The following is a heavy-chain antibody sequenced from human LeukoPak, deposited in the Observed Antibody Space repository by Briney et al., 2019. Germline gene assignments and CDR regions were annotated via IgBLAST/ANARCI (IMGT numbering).Heavy chain of an antibody. Sequence: GESLKISCKGSGYSFTSYWIGWVRQMPGKGLEWMGIIYPGDSDTRYSPSFQGQVTISADKSICTAYLQWSSLKASDTAMYYCARRTFGGVKGHAFDIWGQGTMVTVSS. CDR1: GYSFTSYW. D-gene: IGHD3-16*01. CDR2: IYPGDSDT. J-gene: IGHJ3*02. V-gene: IGHV5-51*01. CDR3: ARRTFGGVKGHAFDI.